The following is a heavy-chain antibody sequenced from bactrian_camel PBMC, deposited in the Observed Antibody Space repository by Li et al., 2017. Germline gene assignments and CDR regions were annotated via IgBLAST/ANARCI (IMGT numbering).Heavy chain of an antibody. CDR3: AADVHSLAALPPVSRRRSLCGTFDRDY. D-gene: IGHD6*01. J-gene: IGHJ4*01. V-gene: IGHV3S53*01. Sequence: HVQLVESGGDSVQAGGSLRLSCLYNGDTYNNNCMGWFRQAPGKKREGVATIASDGSTSYADSVKGRFAISQDNGKNTVYLEMNNLKPKDTAVYYCAADVHSLAALPPVSRRRSLCGTFDRDYWGQGTQVTVS. CDR1: GDTYNNNC. CDR2: IASDGST.